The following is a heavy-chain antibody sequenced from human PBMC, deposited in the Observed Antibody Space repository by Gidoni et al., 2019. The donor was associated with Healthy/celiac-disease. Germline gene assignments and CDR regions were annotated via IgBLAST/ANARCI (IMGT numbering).Heavy chain of an antibody. V-gene: IGHV1-3*01. D-gene: IGHD4-17*01. CDR1: GYTFTSYA. J-gene: IGHJ6*03. Sequence: QVQLVQSGAEVKKPGASVKVSCKASGYTFTSYAMHWVRQAPGQRLEWMGWINAGNGNTKYSQKFQGRVTITRDTSASTAYMELSSLRSEDTAVYYCARGSEYGDYVQLGYMDVWGKGTTVTVSS. CDR3: ARGSEYGDYVQLGYMDV. CDR2: INAGNGNT.